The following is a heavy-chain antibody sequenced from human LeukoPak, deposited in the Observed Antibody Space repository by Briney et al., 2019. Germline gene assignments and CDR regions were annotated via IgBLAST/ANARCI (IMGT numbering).Heavy chain of an antibody. CDR1: GFTFSSYW. V-gene: IGHV3-7*01. CDR2: IKQDGSEK. J-gene: IGHJ3*02. Sequence: GGSLRLSCAASGFTFSSYWMSWVRQAPGKGLEWVANIKQDGSEKDYVDSVKGRFTISRDNAKNSLYLQMNSLRAEDTAVYYCARGGDSPWDAFDIWGQGTMVTVSS. CDR3: ARGGDSPWDAFDI.